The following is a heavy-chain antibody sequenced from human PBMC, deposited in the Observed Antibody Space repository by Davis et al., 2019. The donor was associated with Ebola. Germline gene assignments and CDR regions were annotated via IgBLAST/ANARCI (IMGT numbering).Heavy chain of an antibody. D-gene: IGHD3-3*01. Sequence: GGSLRLSCAASGFTFSSYCMHWVRHAPGKGLECVAVMSYDGNQKYYADSVKGRFTISRENSKNSIFLQLNSLRAEDTAVYYCAKQLGSGFMYDGMDVWGQGTTVTVSS. CDR1: GFTFSSYC. CDR2: MSYDGNQK. V-gene: IGHV3-30*18. CDR3: AKQLGSGFMYDGMDV. J-gene: IGHJ6*02.